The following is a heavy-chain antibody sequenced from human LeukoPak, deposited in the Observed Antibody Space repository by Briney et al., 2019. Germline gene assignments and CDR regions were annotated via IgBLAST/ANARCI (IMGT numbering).Heavy chain of an antibody. D-gene: IGHD3-10*01. Sequence: GGSLRLSCAASGFTFSSYSMNWVRQAPGKGLEWVSSISSSSSYIYYADSVKGRFTISRDNAKNSLYLQMNSLRAEDTAVYYCASYMVRGPNWFDPWGQGTLVTVSS. CDR3: ASYMVRGPNWFDP. V-gene: IGHV3-21*01. CDR1: GFTFSSYS. CDR2: ISSSSSYI. J-gene: IGHJ5*02.